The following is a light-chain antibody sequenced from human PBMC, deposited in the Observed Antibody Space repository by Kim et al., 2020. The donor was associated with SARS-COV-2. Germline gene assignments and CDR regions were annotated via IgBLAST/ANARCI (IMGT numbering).Light chain of an antibody. CDR3: SSYTGSNTVL. CDR1: SRYVGIYNR. J-gene: IGLJ2*01. Sequence: GQSVTISCTGTSRYVGIYNRVSWYQQPPGTAPKVMIYEVSNRPSEVPDRFSGSKSGNTASLTISGLQAEDEADYYCSSYTGSNTVLFGGGTQLTVL. V-gene: IGLV2-18*02. CDR2: EVS.